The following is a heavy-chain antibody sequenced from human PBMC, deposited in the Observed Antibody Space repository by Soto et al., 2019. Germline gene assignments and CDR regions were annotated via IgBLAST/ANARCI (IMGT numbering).Heavy chain of an antibody. CDR3: ARAQFYSGSGRYNNLMFDP. V-gene: IGHV4-39*07. CDR1: GGSISSSSYY. Sequence: SETLSLTCTVSGGSISSSSYYWGWIRQPPGKGLEWIGSIYYSGNTYYNPSLKSRVTISVDTSKNQLSLKLSSVTAADTAVYYCARAQFYSGSGRYNNLMFDPWGQGTQVTVSS. CDR2: IYYSGNT. D-gene: IGHD3-10*01. J-gene: IGHJ5*02.